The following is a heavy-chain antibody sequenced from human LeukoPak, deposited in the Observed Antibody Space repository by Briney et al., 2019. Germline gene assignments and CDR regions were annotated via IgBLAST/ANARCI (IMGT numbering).Heavy chain of an antibody. CDR3: GRGHWGLDY. V-gene: IGHV3-21*01. D-gene: IGHD7-27*01. Sequence: PGGSLRLSCAASGFPLSSYAMSWVRQVPGKGLEWVSATSSSDDGTYHADSVKGRFTTSRDNAKSSLYLQMNSLRAEDTAVYYCGRGHWGLDYWGQGALVTVSS. J-gene: IGHJ4*02. CDR2: TSSSDDGT. CDR1: GFPLSSYA.